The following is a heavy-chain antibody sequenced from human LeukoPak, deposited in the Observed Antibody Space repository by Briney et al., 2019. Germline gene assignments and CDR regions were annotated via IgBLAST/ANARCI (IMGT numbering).Heavy chain of an antibody. J-gene: IGHJ5*02. CDR2: IIPISGTT. V-gene: IGHV1-69*13. CDR1: GGTFTSYA. CDR3: ARKLRLGGNWFDP. D-gene: IGHD1-26*01. Sequence: SVKVSCKTSGGTFTSYAITWVRLAPGQGLEWMGKIIPISGTTNYAQKFQGRVTFTADESTSTAYMELSSLRSEDTALYYCARKLRLGGNWFDPWGQGTLVTVSS.